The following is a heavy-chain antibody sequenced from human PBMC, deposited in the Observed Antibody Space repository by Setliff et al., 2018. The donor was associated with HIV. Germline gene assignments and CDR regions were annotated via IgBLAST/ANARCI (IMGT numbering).Heavy chain of an antibody. V-gene: IGHV3-7*01. CDR2: IKQDGSDK. Sequence: GGSLRLSCVASGFVFTNAWMTWVRQAPGKGLEWVANIKQDGSDKYYVDSVKGRFTISRDNAKNTLYLQMNSLRAEDTAVYYCARAAHDNTAYRPLDVWGRGTTVTVSS. J-gene: IGHJ6*04. CDR3: ARAAHDNTAYRPLDV. CDR1: GFVFTNAW. D-gene: IGHD3-22*01.